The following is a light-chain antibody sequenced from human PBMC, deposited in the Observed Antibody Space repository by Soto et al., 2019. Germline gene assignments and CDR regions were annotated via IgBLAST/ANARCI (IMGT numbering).Light chain of an antibody. CDR1: QGISNY. CDR3: QKYNRAPLT. Sequence: DIQMTQSPSSLSASVGDRVTITCRASQGISNYLARYQQKPGEVPKVLIYAASTLQSGVPSRFSAIGSGTDFTLTISSLQPEDVASYYCQKYNRAPLTFGGGTKVEIK. CDR2: AAS. J-gene: IGKJ4*01. V-gene: IGKV1-27*01.